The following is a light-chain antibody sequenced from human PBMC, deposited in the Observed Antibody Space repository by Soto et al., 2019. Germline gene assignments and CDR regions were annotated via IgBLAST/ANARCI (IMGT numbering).Light chain of an antibody. J-gene: IGLJ1*01. Sequence: QTLLTKPPSLSGAPGQRLTLSCTGSSSNIGAGYDVHWYQQLPGAAPKVVIYGNTNRPSGVPDRFSGSKSGPSASLVITGLQAEDEADYYCLSYDKSLSGYVFGAGTKVTVL. CDR1: SSNIGAGYD. CDR2: GNT. V-gene: IGLV1-40*01. CDR3: LSYDKSLSGYV.